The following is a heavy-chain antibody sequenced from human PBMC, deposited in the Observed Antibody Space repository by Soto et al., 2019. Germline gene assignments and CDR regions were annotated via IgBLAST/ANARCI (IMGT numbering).Heavy chain of an antibody. CDR3: ATNLPGYSSGWRFFALPSDY. Sequence: ASVKVSCKVSGYTLTELSMHWVRQAPGKGLEWMGGFDPEDGETIYAQKFQGRVTMTEDTSTDTAYMELSSLRSEDTAVYYCATNLPGYSSGWRFFALPSDYWGQGTLVTVSS. D-gene: IGHD6-19*01. CDR1: GYTLTELS. V-gene: IGHV1-24*01. J-gene: IGHJ4*02. CDR2: FDPEDGET.